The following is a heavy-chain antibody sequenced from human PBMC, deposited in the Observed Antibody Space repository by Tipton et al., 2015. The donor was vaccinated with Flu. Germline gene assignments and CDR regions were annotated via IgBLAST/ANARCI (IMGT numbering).Heavy chain of an antibody. CDR2: VFHTGST. D-gene: IGHD3-16*01. CDR3: ARGWGDYDYVWGSYRRPHPDYFDY. V-gene: IGHV4-38-2*02. J-gene: IGHJ4*02. Sequence: LRLSCTISGHSISSDYYWGWIRQPPGKGLEWIGNVFHTGSTYHNPSLKSRVTISVDTSKNQFSLRLSSVTAADTAVYYCARGWGDYDYVWGSYRRPHPDYFDYWGQGTLVTVSS. CDR1: GHSISSDYY.